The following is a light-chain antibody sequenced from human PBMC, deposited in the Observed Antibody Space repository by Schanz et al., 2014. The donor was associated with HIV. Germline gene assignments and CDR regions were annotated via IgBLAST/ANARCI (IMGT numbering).Light chain of an antibody. CDR1: RSVNSN. V-gene: IGKV3D-15*01. Sequence: EIVMTQSPVTLSVSPGERVTLSCRASRSVNSNLAWYQQKPGQAPRLLIYGASSRATGIPDRFSGSGSGTDFTLTISSLEPEDFAVYYCQQYNTWPRTFGQGTKVELK. J-gene: IGKJ1*01. CDR2: GAS. CDR3: QQYNTWPRT.